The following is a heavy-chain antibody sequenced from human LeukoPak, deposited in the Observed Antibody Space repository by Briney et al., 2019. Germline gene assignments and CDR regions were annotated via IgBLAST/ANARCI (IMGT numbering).Heavy chain of an antibody. CDR2: INHSGST. Sequence: PSETLSLTCTVSGGSISSSSYYWSWIRQPPGKGLEWIGEINHSGSTNYNPSLKSRVTISVDMSKNQFSLKLSSVTAADTAVYYCARLPRYSYGYIRITGGYFDYWGQGTLVTVSS. CDR1: GGSISSSSYY. D-gene: IGHD5-18*01. V-gene: IGHV4-39*07. J-gene: IGHJ4*02. CDR3: ARLPRYSYGYIRITGGYFDY.